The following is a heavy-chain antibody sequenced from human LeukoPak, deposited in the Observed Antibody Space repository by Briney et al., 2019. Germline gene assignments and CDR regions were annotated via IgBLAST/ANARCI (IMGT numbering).Heavy chain of an antibody. D-gene: IGHD2-15*01. CDR1: GFTFSNAW. CDR2: IKSKTDGGTT. CDR3: TTDEYCSGGSCYWFDP. V-gene: IGHV3-15*01. J-gene: IGHJ5*02. Sequence: PGGSLRLSCAASGFTFSNAWMSWVRQAPGKGLEWVGRIKSKTDGGTTDYAAPVKGRFTISRDDSKNTLYLQMNGLKTEDTAVYYCTTDEYCSGGSCYWFDPWGQGTLVTVSS.